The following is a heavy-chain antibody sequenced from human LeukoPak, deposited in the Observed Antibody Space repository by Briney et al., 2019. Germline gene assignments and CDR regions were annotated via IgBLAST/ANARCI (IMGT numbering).Heavy chain of an antibody. CDR1: GYTFTSYA. CDR2: FDPEDGET. V-gene: IGHV1-24*01. J-gene: IGHJ4*02. CDR3: ATEGLNAVTGLHY. D-gene: IGHD6-19*01. Sequence: ASVKVSCKASGYTFTSYAMNWVRQAPGQGLEWMGGFDPEDGETIYPQKFQGRVTMTEDTSTDTAYMELSSLTSEDTAVYYCATEGLNAVTGLHYWGQGTLVTVSS.